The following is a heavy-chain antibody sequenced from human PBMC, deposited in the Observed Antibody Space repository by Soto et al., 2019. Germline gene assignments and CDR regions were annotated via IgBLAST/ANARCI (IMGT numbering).Heavy chain of an antibody. CDR1: GGSISSYY. CDR3: ARHVPTNPFDY. V-gene: IGHV4-59*08. CDR2: IYYSGST. Sequence: PSETLSLTCTVSGGSISSYYWSLIRQPPGKGLEWIGYIYYSGSTNYNPSLKSRVTISLDTSKNQFSLKLSSVTAADTAVYYCARHVPTNPFDYWGQGILVTVSS. J-gene: IGHJ4*02. D-gene: IGHD2-2*01.